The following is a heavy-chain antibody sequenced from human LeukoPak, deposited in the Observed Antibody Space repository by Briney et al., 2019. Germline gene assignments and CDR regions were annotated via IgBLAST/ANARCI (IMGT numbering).Heavy chain of an antibody. Sequence: VESLKISCQGSGSSFTNYWIGWVRQMPGKGLKWMGIIYPGDSDASYSPSFQGQVTISADKSISTAYQQWSSLKASDTAMYYCARTNPTGYYYYYYMDVWGKGTTVTISS. CDR3: ARTNPTGYYYYYYMDV. CDR2: IYPGDSDA. D-gene: IGHD4-17*01. V-gene: IGHV5-51*01. J-gene: IGHJ6*03. CDR1: GSSFTNYW.